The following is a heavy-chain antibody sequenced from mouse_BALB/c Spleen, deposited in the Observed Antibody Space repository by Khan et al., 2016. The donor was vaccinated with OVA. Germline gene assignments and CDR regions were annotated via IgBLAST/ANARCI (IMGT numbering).Heavy chain of an antibody. Sequence: VQLQESGPELVKPGASARISCKASAYTFTSYYIHWVKQRPGQGLEWIGWIYPGNINNNYTARFKGKATLTADKYSSTAYMHLSSLTSEDSAVDFCARGSDGAFAYGGQGTRVNVSA. CDR3: ARGSDGAFAY. V-gene: IGHV1S56*01. CDR1: AYTFTSYY. D-gene: IGHD2-13*01. CDR2: IYPGNINN. J-gene: IGHJ3*01.